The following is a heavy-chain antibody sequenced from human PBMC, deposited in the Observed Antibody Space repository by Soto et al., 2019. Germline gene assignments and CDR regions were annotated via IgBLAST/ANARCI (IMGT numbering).Heavy chain of an antibody. CDR1: GSTFTTYY. CDR2: INPSGGST. D-gene: IGHD2-8*01. CDR3: ASDSSNGPYYYYGMDV. V-gene: IGHV1-46*01. J-gene: IGHJ6*02. Sequence: ASVKVSCKASGSTFTTYYMHWVRQAPGQGLEWMGIINPSGGSTTYAQKFQDRVTMTRDTSTSTVYMELGSLRSEDTAVYYCASDSSNGPYYYYGMDVWGQGTTVTVSS.